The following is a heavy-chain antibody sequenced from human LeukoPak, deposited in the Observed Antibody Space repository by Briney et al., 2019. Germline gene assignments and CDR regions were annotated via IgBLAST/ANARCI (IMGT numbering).Heavy chain of an antibody. V-gene: IGHV3-43*02. D-gene: IGHD3-10*01. CDR2: ISGDGGST. J-gene: IGHJ6*03. CDR3: AKDTIPYGRSYYYMDV. Sequence: PGGSLRLSCAASGFTFDDYAMHWVRQAPGKGLEWVSLISGDGGSTYYADSVKGRFTVSRDNTKKSLCLHMISLRTEDTALFYCAKDTIPYGRSYYYMDVWGKGTTVTVS. CDR1: GFTFDDYA.